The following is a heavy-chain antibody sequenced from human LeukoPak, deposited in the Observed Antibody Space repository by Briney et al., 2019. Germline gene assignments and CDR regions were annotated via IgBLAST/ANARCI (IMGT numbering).Heavy chain of an antibody. Sequence: GGSLRLSCAASGFTFSSYGMHWVRQAPGKGLEWVANINHDGGDKNYVDSVKGRFTISRDNAKSSLYLQMNSLRVEDTAVYYCTITGGPTVTAFDLWGQGILVTVSS. CDR1: GFTFSSYG. V-gene: IGHV3-7*02. J-gene: IGHJ4*02. CDR2: INHDGGDK. D-gene: IGHD4-17*01. CDR3: TITGGPTVTAFDL.